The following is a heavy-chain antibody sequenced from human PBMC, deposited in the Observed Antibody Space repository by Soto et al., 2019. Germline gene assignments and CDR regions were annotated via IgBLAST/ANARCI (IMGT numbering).Heavy chain of an antibody. CDR2: ISYDGSNK. CDR1: GFTFSGYG. J-gene: IGHJ4*02. Sequence: QVQLVESGGGVVQRGRSLRLSCAASGFTFSGYGMHWVRQAPGKGLEWVAVISYDGSNKYYADSVKGRFTISRENSKNTLYLQMNSLRAEDTAVYYCAKEWIYDSSGWSFDYWGQGTLVTASS. D-gene: IGHD3-22*01. CDR3: AKEWIYDSSGWSFDY. V-gene: IGHV3-30*18.